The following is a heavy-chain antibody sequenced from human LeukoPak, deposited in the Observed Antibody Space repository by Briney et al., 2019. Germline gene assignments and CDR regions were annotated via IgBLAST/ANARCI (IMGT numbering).Heavy chain of an antibody. CDR3: ARRKAVAAPEYYFDY. D-gene: IGHD6-19*01. CDR2: INHSGST. J-gene: IGHJ4*02. CDR1: GGSFSGYY. Sequence: SETLSLTCAVYGGSFSGYYWSWIRQPPGKGLEWIGEINHSGSTNYNPSLKSRVTISVDTSKNQFSLKLSSVTAADTAVCYCARRKAVAAPEYYFDYWGQGTLVTVSS. V-gene: IGHV4-34*01.